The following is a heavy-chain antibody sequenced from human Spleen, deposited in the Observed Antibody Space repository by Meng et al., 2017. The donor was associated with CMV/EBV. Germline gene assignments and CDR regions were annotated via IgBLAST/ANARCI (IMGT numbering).Heavy chain of an antibody. Sequence: GYTFNNYAMNWVRQAPGQGLEWMGWISAYNGNTNYAQKLQGRVTMTTDTSTSTAYMELRSLRSDDTAVYYCARDKRVVPAARQGFDPWGQGTLVTVSS. CDR3: ARDKRVVPAARQGFDP. CDR1: GYTFNNYA. D-gene: IGHD2-2*01. J-gene: IGHJ5*02. CDR2: ISAYNGNT. V-gene: IGHV1-18*01.